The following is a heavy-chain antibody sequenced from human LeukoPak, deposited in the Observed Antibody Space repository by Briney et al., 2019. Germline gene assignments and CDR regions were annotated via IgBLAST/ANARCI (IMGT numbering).Heavy chain of an antibody. V-gene: IGHV3-7*04. Sequence: GGSLRLSCAASGFTFSSYWMSWVRQAPGKGLEWVANIKQDGSEKYYVDSVKGRFTISRDNTKNSLYLQMNSLRAEDTAVYYCARDVGNWGSGYYYGMDVWGQGTTVTVSS. J-gene: IGHJ6*02. D-gene: IGHD7-27*01. CDR2: IKQDGSEK. CDR3: ARDVGNWGSGYYYGMDV. CDR1: GFTFSSYW.